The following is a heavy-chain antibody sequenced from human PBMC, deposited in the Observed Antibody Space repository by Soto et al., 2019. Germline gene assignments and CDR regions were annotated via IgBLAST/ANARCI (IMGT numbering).Heavy chain of an antibody. CDR1: GFTLSGYA. CDR2: ISTNGVGA. J-gene: IGHJ6*03. Sequence: EVQLVESGGGLAQPGGSLRLSCAASGFTLSGYAMDWVRQAPGKGLEYVSGISTNGVGAYYANSVQGRFTISRDNSKNTGSLRMGSLRPEDMAVYYCARRASSDFYYMDVWGKGTTVPVSS. CDR3: ARRASSDFYYMDV. V-gene: IGHV3-64*01. D-gene: IGHD3-10*01.